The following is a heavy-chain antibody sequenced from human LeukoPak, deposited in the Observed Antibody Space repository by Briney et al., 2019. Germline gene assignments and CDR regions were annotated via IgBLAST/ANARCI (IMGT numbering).Heavy chain of an antibody. J-gene: IGHJ4*02. CDR3: AREPYNWNDGDY. V-gene: IGHV3-21*01. CDR2: ISSSSTYI. CDR1: GFTLSSYS. Sequence: GGSLRLSCAASGFTLSSYSMMWVRQAPGKGLEWVASISSSSTYIYYADSVKGRFTVSRDNAKNSLYLQMNSLRAEYTAVYYCAREPYNWNDGDYWGQGTLVTVSS. D-gene: IGHD1-1*01.